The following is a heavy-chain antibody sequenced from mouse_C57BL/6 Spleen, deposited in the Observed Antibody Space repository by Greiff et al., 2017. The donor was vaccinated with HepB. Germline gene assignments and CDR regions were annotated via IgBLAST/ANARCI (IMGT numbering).Heavy chain of an antibody. CDR1: GFTFSSYA. J-gene: IGHJ1*03. Sequence: EVKLMESGEGLVKPGGSLKLSCAASGFTFSSYAMSWVRQTPEKRLEWVAYISSGGDYIYYADTVKGRFTISRDNARNTLYLQMSSLKSEDTAMYYCTRAGAIYYCNFWYFDVWGTGTTVTVSS. CDR3: TRAGAIYYCNFWYFDV. D-gene: IGHD2-1*01. V-gene: IGHV5-9-1*02. CDR2: ISSGGDYI.